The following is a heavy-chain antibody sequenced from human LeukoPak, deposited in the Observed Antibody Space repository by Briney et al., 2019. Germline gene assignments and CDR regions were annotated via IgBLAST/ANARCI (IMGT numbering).Heavy chain of an antibody. V-gene: IGHV4-59*12. CDR2: VHYSGST. CDR1: GGSISSYY. Sequence: PSETLSLTCSVSGGSISSYYWSWIRQPPGKGLEWLGYVHYSGSTYYNPSLKSRVTISVDTSKNQFSLKLSSVTAADTAVYYCARDYYDYVWGSYRFIDYWGQGTLVTVSS. CDR3: ARDYYDYVWGSYRFIDY. J-gene: IGHJ4*02. D-gene: IGHD3-16*02.